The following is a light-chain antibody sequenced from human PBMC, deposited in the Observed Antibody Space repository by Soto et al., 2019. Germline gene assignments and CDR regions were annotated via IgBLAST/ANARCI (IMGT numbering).Light chain of an antibody. CDR3: LQYYNMYT. CDR2: WAS. V-gene: IGKV4-1*01. J-gene: IGKJ2*01. Sequence: DIVLTQSPDSLAVALGERATINCRSSQNVLYSPNTKNYLAWYQQKPGQPPKLLFYWASTRESGVPDRFSGSGSGTDFTLTIDSLQAEDVAVYYCLQYYNMYTFGQGTKLEIK. CDR1: QNVLYSPNTKNY.